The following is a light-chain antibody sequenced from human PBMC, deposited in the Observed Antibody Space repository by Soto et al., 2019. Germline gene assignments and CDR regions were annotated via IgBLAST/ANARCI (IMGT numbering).Light chain of an antibody. Sequence: DIQITQSPSTLSASVGDRVTITCRASQRISNCLAWYQHKPGKAPKLLIYKTSNLDSGVPSRFSGSGSGTEFSLTISSLQPDDFATYYCQQYKSFSLTFGGGTRVEVK. CDR1: QRISNC. V-gene: IGKV1-5*03. J-gene: IGKJ4*01. CDR2: KTS. CDR3: QQYKSFSLT.